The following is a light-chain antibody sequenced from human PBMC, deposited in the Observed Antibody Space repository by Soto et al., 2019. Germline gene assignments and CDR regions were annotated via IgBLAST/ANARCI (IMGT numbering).Light chain of an antibody. J-gene: IGLJ1*01. CDR1: SSDVGGYNY. CDR2: EVS. V-gene: IGLV2-14*01. Sequence: QSVLTQPASVSGSPGQSITISCTGTSSDVGGYNYVSWYQQHPGKAPKLIIYEVSNRPSGVSNRFSGSKSGNTASLTISELQAEDEADYYCCSYTSSSTLYVFGTGTKVTVL. CDR3: CSYTSSSTLYV.